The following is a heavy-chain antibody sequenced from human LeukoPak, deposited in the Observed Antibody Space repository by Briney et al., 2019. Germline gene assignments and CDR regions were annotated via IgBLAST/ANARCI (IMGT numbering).Heavy chain of an antibody. CDR2: ISGGSGST. CDR1: GFTFSSYA. CDR3: AKDPPASYYYDSSGHDY. Sequence: GGSLRLSCAASGFTFSSYAMSWVRQAPGKGLAWVSTISGGSGSTYCADSVKGRFTISRDNSKNTLYLQMNSLRAEDTAVYYCAKDPPASYYYDSSGHDYWGQGTLVTVSS. D-gene: IGHD3-22*01. J-gene: IGHJ4*02. V-gene: IGHV3-23*01.